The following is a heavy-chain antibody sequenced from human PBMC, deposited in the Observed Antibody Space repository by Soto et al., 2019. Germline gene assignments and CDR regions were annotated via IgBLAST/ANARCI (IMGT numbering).Heavy chain of an antibody. J-gene: IGHJ5*02. V-gene: IGHV4-59*08. Sequence: SETLSLTCTVSGGSISSYYWSWIRQPPGKGLEWIGYIYYSGSTNYNPSLKSRVTISVDTSKNQFSLKLSSVTAADTAVYYCASLKGYYGSGPTWFDPWGQGTLVTVSS. D-gene: IGHD3-10*01. CDR1: GGSISSYY. CDR3: ASLKGYYGSGPTWFDP. CDR2: IYYSGST.